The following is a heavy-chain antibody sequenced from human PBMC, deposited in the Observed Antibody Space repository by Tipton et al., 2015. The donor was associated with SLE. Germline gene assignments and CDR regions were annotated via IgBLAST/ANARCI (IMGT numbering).Heavy chain of an antibody. J-gene: IGHJ4*02. CDR3: AGHVVGTMREY. Sequence: TLSLTCTVSGASITSHFWSWIRQPPGKGLESIGYISDSGKTNYSPSLKTRVTISVDTSKNELSLKLRSVSAVDTGVYYCAGHVVGTMREYWGQGKMVTVSS. D-gene: IGHD3-22*01. V-gene: IGHV4-59*03. CDR1: GASITSHF. CDR2: ISDSGKT.